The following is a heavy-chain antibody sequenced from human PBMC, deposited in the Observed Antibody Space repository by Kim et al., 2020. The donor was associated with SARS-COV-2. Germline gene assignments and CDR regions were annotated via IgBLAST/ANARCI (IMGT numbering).Heavy chain of an antibody. J-gene: IGHJ4*02. D-gene: IGHD2-15*01. CDR3: ARLAGRYCSGGSCLFDY. CDR1: GGSISSSSYY. V-gene: IGHV4-39*01. Sequence: SETLSLTCTVSGGSISSSSYYWGWIRQPPGKGLEWIGSIYYSGSTYYNPSLKSRVTISVDTSKNQFSLKLSSVTAADTAVYYCARLAGRYCSGGSCLFDYWGQGTLVTVSS. CDR2: IYYSGST.